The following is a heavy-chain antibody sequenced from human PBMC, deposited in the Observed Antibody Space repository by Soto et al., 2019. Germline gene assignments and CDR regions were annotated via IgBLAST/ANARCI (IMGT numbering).Heavy chain of an antibody. D-gene: IGHD2-2*01. CDR3: ARGDYQYSIDY. CDR1: GDSMTSGDYS. CDR2: IYRTGNT. Sequence: QLQLQESGSRLVKSSQTLSLTCTVSGDSMTSGDYSWSWIRQPPGKGLEWLGHIYRTGNTHYSPSLKSRVSISQDRSKNQFSLELTSVPAADTAVYYCARGDYQYSIDYWGQGTLVTVSS. J-gene: IGHJ4*02. V-gene: IGHV4-30-2*01.